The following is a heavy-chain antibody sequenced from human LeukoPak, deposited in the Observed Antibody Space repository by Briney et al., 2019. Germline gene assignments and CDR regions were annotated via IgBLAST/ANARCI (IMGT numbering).Heavy chain of an antibody. V-gene: IGHV1-2*02. J-gene: IGHJ4*02. CDR2: INPNSGGT. CDR3: ARSSEYYDFWSGYSSGLDY. Sequence: GESLKISCKASGYTFTSYGISWVRQAPGQGLEWMGWINPNSGGTNYAQKFQGRVTMTRDTSISTAYMELSRLRSDDTAVYYCARSSEYYDFWSGYSSGLDYWGQGTLVTVSS. CDR1: GYTFTSYG. D-gene: IGHD3-3*01.